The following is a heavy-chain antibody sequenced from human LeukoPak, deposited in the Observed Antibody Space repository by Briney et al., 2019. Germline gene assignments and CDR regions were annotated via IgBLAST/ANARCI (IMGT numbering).Heavy chain of an antibody. CDR1: GHTLKDLF. CDR2: FDPEDDER. CDR3: STETAGNY. V-gene: IGHV1-24*01. Sequence: ASVKVSCTAFGHTLKDLFINWVGQAPGKGLEWLGGFDPEDDERMYAPTFQGRVTVTEDNPIETAYMELTSLSSDDTGVYYCSTETAGNYWGQGTLVTVSS. J-gene: IGHJ4*02.